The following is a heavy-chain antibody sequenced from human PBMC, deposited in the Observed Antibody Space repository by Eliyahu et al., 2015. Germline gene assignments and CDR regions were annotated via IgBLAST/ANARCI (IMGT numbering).Heavy chain of an antibody. Sequence: GAEVKKPGSSVKVSCKASGGTFSSYAISWVRQAPGQGLEWMGGIIPIFGTANYAQKFQGRVTITADESTSTAYMELSSLRSEDTAVYYCARAFRSGYSYGYANYYYYGMDVWGQGTTVTVSS. CDR2: IIPIFGTA. D-gene: IGHD5-18*01. CDR3: ARAFRSGYSYGYANYYYYGMDV. CDR1: GGTFSSYA. J-gene: IGHJ6*02. V-gene: IGHV1-69*01.